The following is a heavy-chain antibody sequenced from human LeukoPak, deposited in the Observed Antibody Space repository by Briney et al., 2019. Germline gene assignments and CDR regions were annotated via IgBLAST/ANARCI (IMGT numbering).Heavy chain of an antibody. CDR2: INWNGGST. CDR3: ARDSGYGGYWNYGYDY. CDR1: GFTFDDYG. D-gene: IGHD1-7*01. J-gene: IGHJ4*02. Sequence: GGSLRLSCAASGFTFDDYGMSWVRQPHGKGLEGVSGINWNGGSTGYADSVKGRFTISRDNAKNSLYLQMNSLRAEDTALYYCARDSGYGGYWNYGYDYWGQGTLVTVSS. V-gene: IGHV3-20*04.